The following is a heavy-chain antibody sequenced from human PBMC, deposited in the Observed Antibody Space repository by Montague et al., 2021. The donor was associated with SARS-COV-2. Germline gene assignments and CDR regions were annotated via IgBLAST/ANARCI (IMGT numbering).Heavy chain of an antibody. D-gene: IGHD1-26*01. J-gene: IGHJ6*02. Sequence: SLRLSWSASGFPFSSYAMNWVRQAPGKGLEWVSVITSAGSNTYYADSVKGRFIISRDNSKNTLYLQMNSLRAEDTAVYYCARDRGGRYYNGMDDWGQGTTVTVSS. V-gene: IGHV3-30*04. CDR2: ITSAGSNT. CDR3: ARDRGGRYYNGMDD. CDR1: GFPFSSYA.